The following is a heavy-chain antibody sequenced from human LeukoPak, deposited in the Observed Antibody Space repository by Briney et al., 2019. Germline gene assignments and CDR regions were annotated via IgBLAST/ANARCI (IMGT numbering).Heavy chain of an antibody. CDR3: ARGIVVAPVFVAFES. V-gene: IGHV4-31*03. J-gene: IGHJ3*02. CDR1: GGSISSGGYY. D-gene: IGHD2-21*01. Sequence: PWQTLSPTCTVSGGSISSGGYYWNCIRQHPGEGLEWIGYIYYSGSTDYNPSVKSRVILLVDASKNQLSLELTSVTAADTAVYYCARGIVVAPVFVAFESWGQGTMGTVSS. CDR2: IYYSGST.